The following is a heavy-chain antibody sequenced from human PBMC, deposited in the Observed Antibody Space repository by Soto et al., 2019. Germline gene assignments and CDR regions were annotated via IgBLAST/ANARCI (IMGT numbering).Heavy chain of an antibody. Sequence: QVHLVQSGAEVKKPGASVKVSCKASGYTFTNYAISWVRQAPGQGLEWMGWINTYNYDTHYPQKLQGRLTMTTDRPTSTAYMELRSLRSDDTAVYYCARSEKWVTGNMGGYWGQGTLVTVYS. CDR1: GYTFTNYA. CDR2: INTYNYDT. D-gene: IGHD1-20*01. V-gene: IGHV1-18*04. CDR3: ARSEKWVTGNMGGY. J-gene: IGHJ4*02.